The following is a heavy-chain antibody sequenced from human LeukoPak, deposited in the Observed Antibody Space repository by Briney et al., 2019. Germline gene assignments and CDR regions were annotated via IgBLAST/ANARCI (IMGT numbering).Heavy chain of an antibody. D-gene: IGHD4-17*01. Sequence: GGSLRLSCAASGFTFSSYWMSWVRQAPGKGLEWVANIKQDGSEKHYVDSVKGRFTISRDNAKNSLSLQMNSLRAEDTAVYYCARGRDYGDSGDYWGQGTLVTVSS. V-gene: IGHV3-7*03. CDR2: IKQDGSEK. CDR1: GFTFSSYW. J-gene: IGHJ4*02. CDR3: ARGRDYGDSGDY.